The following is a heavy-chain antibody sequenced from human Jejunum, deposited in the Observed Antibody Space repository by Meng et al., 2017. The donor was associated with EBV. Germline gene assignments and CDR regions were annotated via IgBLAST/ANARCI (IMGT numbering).Heavy chain of an antibody. D-gene: IGHD1-14*01. Sequence: EGQLVESGGGVVQPGGSLTLSCAASGFTFSSYWMHWFRQAPGKGLVWVPRINTDGSITNCADSVKGRFTISRDNARNTLYLQMNSLRAEDTAMYYCAKDLSWNQADYWGQGILVTVSS. CDR3: AKDLSWNQADY. CDR2: INTDGSIT. CDR1: GFTFSSYW. V-gene: IGHV3-74*01. J-gene: IGHJ4*02.